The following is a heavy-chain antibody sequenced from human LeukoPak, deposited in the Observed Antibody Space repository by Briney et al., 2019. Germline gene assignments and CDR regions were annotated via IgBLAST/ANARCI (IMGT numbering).Heavy chain of an antibody. CDR2: IYSGGST. CDR3: ASLYYGGNNFDY. J-gene: IGHJ4*01. CDR1: KFTVSSKY. D-gene: IGHD4-23*01. Sequence: GGSLRLSCAASKFTVSSKYMSWVRQAPGKGLEWVSVIYSGGSTHYADSVKGRFTISRDNSKNTLYLQMNSLRAEDTAVYYCASLYYGGNNFDYWGQGTLVTVSS. V-gene: IGHV3-66*01.